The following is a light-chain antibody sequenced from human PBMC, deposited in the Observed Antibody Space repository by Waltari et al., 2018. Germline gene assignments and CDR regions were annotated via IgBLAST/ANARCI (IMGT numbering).Light chain of an antibody. V-gene: IGLV2-14*01. CDR3: ISSRSSSTLRYV. CDR1: SSDVGGYNY. J-gene: IGLJ1*01. CDR2: EVT. Sequence: QSALTQTASVSGSPGQSITISCTGTSSDVGGYNYVSLYQQHQGKAPKLMIYEVTNLHIGFSNRSAGSKSGNTASLTISGLQAEDEADYYGISSRSSSTLRYVFGTGTKVTVI.